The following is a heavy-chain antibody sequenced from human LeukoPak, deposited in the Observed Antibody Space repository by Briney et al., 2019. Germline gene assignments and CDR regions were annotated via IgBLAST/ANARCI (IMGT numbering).Heavy chain of an antibody. CDR1: GGSISSSSYY. Sequence: PSETLSLTCTVSGGSISSSSYYWGWVRQPPGKGLEWIGSIFYSGSTYYNPSLMSRVTISVDTSKNQFSLKLSSVTAADTAVYYCARRATVISHYFDYWGQGTLVTVSS. CDR2: IFYSGST. V-gene: IGHV4-39*01. J-gene: IGHJ4*02. CDR3: ARRATVISHYFDY. D-gene: IGHD4-17*01.